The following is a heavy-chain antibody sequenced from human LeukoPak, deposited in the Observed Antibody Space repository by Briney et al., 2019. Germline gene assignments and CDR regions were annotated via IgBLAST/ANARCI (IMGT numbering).Heavy chain of an antibody. CDR1: GGSFSGYY. CDR2: INHSGST. Sequence: PSETLSLTCAVYGGSFSGYYWSWIRQPPGKGLEWIGEINHSGSTNYNPSLKSRVTISVDTSKNRFSLKLNSVSAADTAVYYCARVDIAVVPSSTFDYWGQGTLVTVSS. D-gene: IGHD2-2*01. J-gene: IGHJ4*02. CDR3: ARVDIAVVPSSTFDY. V-gene: IGHV4-34*01.